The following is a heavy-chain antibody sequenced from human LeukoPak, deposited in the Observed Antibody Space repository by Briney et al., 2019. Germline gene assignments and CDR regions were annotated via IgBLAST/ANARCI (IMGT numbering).Heavy chain of an antibody. CDR3: ARARGRLLTMIVVVKDDAFDI. V-gene: IGHV1-46*01. J-gene: IGHJ3*02. CDR1: GYTFTSYY. CDR2: INPSGGST. D-gene: IGHD3-22*01. Sequence: GASVKVSCKASGYTFTSYYMHWVRQAPGQGLEWMGIINPSGGSTSYAQKFQGRVTMTRDTSTSTVYMELSSLRAEDTAVYYCARARGRLLTMIVVVKDDAFDIWGQGTMVTVSS.